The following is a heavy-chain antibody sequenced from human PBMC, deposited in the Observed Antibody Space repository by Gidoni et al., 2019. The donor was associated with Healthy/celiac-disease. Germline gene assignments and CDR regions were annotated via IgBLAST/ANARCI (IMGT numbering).Heavy chain of an antibody. J-gene: IGHJ4*02. CDR1: GFPFSIYA. CDR3: AKGWGQQLVEGKGLYYFDY. CDR2: ISGSGDST. Sequence: EVQLLESGGGLVQPGCSLRLSCAASGFPFSIYAMSWVRPAPGQGLEWVSAISGSGDSTYYADAVKGRFTISRDNSKNTLYMQMNSLRAEETAVYYCAKGWGQQLVEGKGLYYFDYWGQGTLVTVSS. V-gene: IGHV3-23*01. D-gene: IGHD6-13*01.